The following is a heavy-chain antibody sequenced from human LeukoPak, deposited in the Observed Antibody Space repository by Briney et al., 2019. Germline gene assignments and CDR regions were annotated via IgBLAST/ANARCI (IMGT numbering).Heavy chain of an antibody. Sequence: PGGSLRLSCAASGFTFSSCWMNWVRQAPGKGLEGVSLIHSDGTTNYGDSVKGRFTISRDHSKNTLYLQMNSLRAEDTAVYYCARDRNWAYDTSGLNAFDIWGQGTMVTVSS. J-gene: IGHJ3*02. CDR3: ARDRNWAYDTSGLNAFDI. D-gene: IGHD3-22*01. V-gene: IGHV3-66*01. CDR2: IHSDGTT. CDR1: GFTFSSCW.